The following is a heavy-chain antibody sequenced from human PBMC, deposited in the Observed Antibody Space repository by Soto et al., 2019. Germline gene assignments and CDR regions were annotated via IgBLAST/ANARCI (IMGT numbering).Heavy chain of an antibody. Sequence: QVQLVQSGAEVKKPGASVKVSCKASGYTFTSYYMHWVRQAPGQGLEWMGIINPSGGSTSYAQKFQGRVTMTRDTSTSTVYMELSSLRSEDTAVYYCARVRGYCSSTSCCEAGYWGQGTLVTVSS. V-gene: IGHV1-46*01. CDR3: ARVRGYCSSTSCCEAGY. CDR1: GYTFTSYY. D-gene: IGHD2-2*01. J-gene: IGHJ4*02. CDR2: INPSGGST.